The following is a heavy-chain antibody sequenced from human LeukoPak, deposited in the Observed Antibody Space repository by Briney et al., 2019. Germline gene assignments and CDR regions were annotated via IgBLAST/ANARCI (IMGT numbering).Heavy chain of an antibody. D-gene: IGHD4-11*01. J-gene: IGHJ4*02. CDR2: ISYDGSNK. CDR1: GFTFSSYG. V-gene: IGHV3-30*18. Sequence: PGGSLRLSCAASGFTFSSYGMHWVRQAPGKGLEWGAVISYDGSNKYYADSVKGRFTISRDNSKNTLYLQMNSLRAEDTAVYYCAKGDYGNYVGGLVGYWGQGTLVTVSS. CDR3: AKGDYGNYVGGLVGY.